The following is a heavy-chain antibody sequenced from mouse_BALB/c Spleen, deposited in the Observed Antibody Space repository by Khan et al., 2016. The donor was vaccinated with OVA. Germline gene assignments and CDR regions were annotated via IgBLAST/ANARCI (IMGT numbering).Heavy chain of an antibody. CDR3: TREGAYYRSDGWFAY. CDR1: GYTFTTYT. J-gene: IGHJ3*01. V-gene: IGHV1-4*01. CDR2: IIPSTDYT. Sequence: QVQLKQSGAELARPGASVKMSCKASGYTFTTYTIYWVKQRPGQGLEWIGYIIPSTDYTNYNQKFKDKATLTADKSSTTAYMQLRSLTSEDSAVYYCTREGAYYRSDGWFAYWGQGTLVTVSA. D-gene: IGHD2-14*01.